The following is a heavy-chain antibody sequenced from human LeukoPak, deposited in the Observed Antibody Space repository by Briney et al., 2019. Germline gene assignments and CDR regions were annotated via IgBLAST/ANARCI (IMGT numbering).Heavy chain of an antibody. CDR1: GFTFSGYY. J-gene: IGHJ3*02. CDR3: ARETKGDFWSGSNAFDI. D-gene: IGHD3-3*01. Sequence: KPGGSLRRSCAASGFTFSGYYMSWIRQAPGKGLEWVSYISNSGSTIYYADSVKGRFTISRDNAKNSLYLQMNSLRAEDTAVYYCARETKGDFWSGSNAFDIWGQGTMVTVSS. CDR2: ISNSGSTI. V-gene: IGHV3-11*01.